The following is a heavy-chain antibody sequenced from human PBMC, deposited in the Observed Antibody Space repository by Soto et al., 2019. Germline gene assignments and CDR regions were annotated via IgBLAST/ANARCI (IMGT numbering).Heavy chain of an antibody. J-gene: IGHJ6*02. CDR2: INHSGST. Sequence: PSETLSLTCAVYGGSFSGYYWSWIRQPPGKGLEWIGEINHSGSTNYNPSLKSRVTISVDTSKNQFSLKLSSVTAADTSVYYCARKGMLRLLWFGDPTQYGMDVWGQGTTVPVSS. D-gene: IGHD3-10*01. CDR3: ARKGMLRLLWFGDPTQYGMDV. CDR1: GGSFSGYY. V-gene: IGHV4-34*01.